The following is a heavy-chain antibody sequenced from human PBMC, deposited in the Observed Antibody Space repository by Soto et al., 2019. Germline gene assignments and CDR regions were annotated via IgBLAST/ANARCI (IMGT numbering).Heavy chain of an antibody. CDR3: ARHTDSVNRVATMTDAFDI. D-gene: IGHD5-12*01. J-gene: IGHJ3*02. CDR1: GYSFTSYW. CDR2: IYPGDSDT. Sequence: GESLKISCKGSGYSFTSYWIGWVRQMPGKGLEWMGIIYPGDSDTRYSPSFQGQVTISADKSISTAYLQWSSLKASDTAMYYCARHTDSVNRVATMTDAFDIWVQGTMVTVSS. V-gene: IGHV5-51*01.